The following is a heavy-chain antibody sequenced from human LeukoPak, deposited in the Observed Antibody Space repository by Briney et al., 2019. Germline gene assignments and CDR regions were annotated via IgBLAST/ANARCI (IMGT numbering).Heavy chain of an antibody. CDR1: GFTFSSYG. Sequence: GGSLRLSCAASGFTFSSYGMSWVRQAPGKGLEWVSAISGSGGSTYYADSVKGRFTISRDNSKNTLYLQMNSLRAEDTAVYYCAHYYGSGSSPYDYWGQGTLVTVSS. D-gene: IGHD3-10*01. V-gene: IGHV3-23*01. CDR2: ISGSGGST. J-gene: IGHJ4*02. CDR3: AHYYGSGSSPYDY.